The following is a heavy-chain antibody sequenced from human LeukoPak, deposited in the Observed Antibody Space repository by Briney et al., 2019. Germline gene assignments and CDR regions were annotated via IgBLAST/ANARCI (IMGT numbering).Heavy chain of an antibody. CDR2: ISYDGSNK. D-gene: IGHD3-9*01. CDR3: ARDRTLRYFDWLFSYYFDY. CDR1: GFTFSSYA. J-gene: IGHJ4*02. V-gene: IGHV3-30-3*01. Sequence: GGSLRLSCAASGFTFSSYAMHWVRQVPGKGLEWVAVISYDGSNKYYADSVKGRFTISRDNSKNTLYLQMNSLRAEDTAVYYCARDRTLRYFDWLFSYYFDYWGQGTLVTVSS.